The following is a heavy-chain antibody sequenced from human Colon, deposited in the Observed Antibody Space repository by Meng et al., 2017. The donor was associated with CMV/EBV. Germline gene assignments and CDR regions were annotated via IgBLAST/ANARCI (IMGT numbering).Heavy chain of an antibody. CDR3: ARGRVMYGMDV. J-gene: IGHJ6*02. V-gene: IGHV4-61*01. Sequence: SETLSLTCAVSGGSVSSGRFRWNWIRQSPGKGLEWIGEINHSGSTNYNPSLKSRVTISVDTSKNQFSLKLSSVTAADTAVYYCARGRVMYGMDVWGQGTTVTVSS. D-gene: IGHD2-21*01. CDR2: INHSGST. CDR1: GGSVSSGRFR.